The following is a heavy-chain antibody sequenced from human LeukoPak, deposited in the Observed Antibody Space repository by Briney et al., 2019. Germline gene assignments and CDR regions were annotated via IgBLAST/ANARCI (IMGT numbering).Heavy chain of an antibody. CDR1: EFTFSDYY. CDR2: ISSSGNTI. J-gene: IGHJ4*02. Sequence: GGSLRLSCVASEFTFSDYYMSWIRQAPGKGLEWVSYISSSGNTIYYADSVKGRFTISRDNAKNSLYLQMNSLRAEDTAVYYCARVTDEISQQQLTSYFDYWGQGTLVTVSS. CDR3: ARVTDEISQQQLTSYFDY. V-gene: IGHV3-11*04. D-gene: IGHD6-13*01.